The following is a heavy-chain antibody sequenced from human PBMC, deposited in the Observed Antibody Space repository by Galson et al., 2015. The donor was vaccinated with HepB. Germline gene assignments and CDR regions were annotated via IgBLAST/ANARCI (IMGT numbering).Heavy chain of an antibody. V-gene: IGHV3-73*01. J-gene: IGHJ5*02. D-gene: IGHD1-26*01. Sequence: SLRLSCAASGFTFSGSAMHWVRQASGKGLEWVGRIRSKANSYATAYAASVKGRFTISRDDSKNTAYLQMNSLKTEDTAVYYCTRQEGVVGYTWELLVHNWFDPWGQGTLVTVSS. CDR3: TRQEGVVGYTWELLVHNWFDP. CDR1: GFTFSGSA. CDR2: IRSKANSYAT.